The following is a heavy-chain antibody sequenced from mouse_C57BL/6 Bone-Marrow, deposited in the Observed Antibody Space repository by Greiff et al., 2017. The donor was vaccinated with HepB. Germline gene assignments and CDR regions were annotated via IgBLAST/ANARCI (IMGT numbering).Heavy chain of an antibody. J-gene: IGHJ4*01. CDR1: GFSLSTFGMG. D-gene: IGHD2-1*01. CDR2: IWWDDDK. V-gene: IGHV8-8*01. Sequence: QVTLKESGPGILQPSQTLSLTCSFSGFSLSTFGMGVGWIRQPSGKGLEWLAHIWWDDDKYYNPALKSRLTISKDTSKNQIFLKIANVDTADTATYYCARIGGVYYGNDEAMDYWGQGTSVTVSS. CDR3: ARIGGVYYGNDEAMDY.